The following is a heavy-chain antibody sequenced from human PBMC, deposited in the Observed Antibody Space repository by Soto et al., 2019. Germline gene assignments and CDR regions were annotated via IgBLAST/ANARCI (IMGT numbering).Heavy chain of an antibody. V-gene: IGHV1-8*01. J-gene: IGHJ4*02. CDR3: AREFETYTD. CDR2: MNPNSGNT. Sequence: QVQLVQSGAEVKKPGASVKVSCKASGYTFTSDDINWVRQATGQGLEWMGWMNPNSGNTGYAQKFQGRLTMTRDTSISTAYMELSSLITEDTAVYYCAREFETYTDWGQGTLVTVSS. D-gene: IGHD2-2*02. CDR1: GYTFTSDD.